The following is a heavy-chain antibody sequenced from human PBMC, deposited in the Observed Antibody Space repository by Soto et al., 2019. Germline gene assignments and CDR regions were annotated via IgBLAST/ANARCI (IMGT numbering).Heavy chain of an antibody. J-gene: IGHJ4*02. D-gene: IGHD1-20*01. CDR2: ISSGGDIR. Sequence: GGSLRLSCAASAFTFSSYVMSWVRQAPGKGLEWVSVISSGGDIRFYADSVKGRFTISRDNSKNTLYFQMSSLRAEDTAVYYCARGGISASDFEYWGQGTLVTVSS. CDR1: AFTFSSYV. V-gene: IGHV3-23*01. CDR3: ARGGISASDFEY.